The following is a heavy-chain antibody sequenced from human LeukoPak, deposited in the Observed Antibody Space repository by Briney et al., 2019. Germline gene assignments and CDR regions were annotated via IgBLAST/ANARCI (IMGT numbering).Heavy chain of an antibody. CDR1: GFTFSSYW. Sequence: GWSLRLSCAASGFTFSSYWMSWVRQAPGKGLEWVSAISGSGDSTYYADSVKGRFTISRDNSKNTLYLQMNSLRVEDTAVYYCAKAPGPAAVGGFDYWGQGTLVTVSS. J-gene: IGHJ4*02. D-gene: IGHD2-2*01. V-gene: IGHV3-23*01. CDR2: ISGSGDST. CDR3: AKAPGPAAVGGFDY.